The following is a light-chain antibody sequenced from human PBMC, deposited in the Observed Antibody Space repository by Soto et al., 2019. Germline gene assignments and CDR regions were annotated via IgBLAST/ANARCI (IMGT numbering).Light chain of an antibody. CDR3: QTWGTGIVI. V-gene: IGLV4-69*01. Sequence: QLVLTQSPSASASLGASVKLTCTLSSGHSSYAIEWHQQQPEKGPRYLMKLNSDGSHSKGDGIPDRFSGSSSGADRYLTISSLQSEDEADYYCQTWGTGIVIFGGGTKVTVL. CDR2: LNSDGSH. J-gene: IGLJ2*01. CDR1: SGHSSYA.